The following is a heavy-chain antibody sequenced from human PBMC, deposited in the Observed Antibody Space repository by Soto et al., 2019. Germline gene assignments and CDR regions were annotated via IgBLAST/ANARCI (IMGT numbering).Heavy chain of an antibody. J-gene: IGHJ6*02. CDR3: ARDLQAAAGDYGMDV. V-gene: IGHV4-31*03. Sequence: XLSLTCTVSGGSISSGGYYWSWIRQHPGKGLEWIGYIYYSGSTYYNPSLKSRVTISVDTSKNQFSLKLSSVTAADTAVYYCARDLQAAAGDYGMDVWGQGTTVNVSS. CDR1: GGSISSGGYY. D-gene: IGHD6-13*01. CDR2: IYYSGST.